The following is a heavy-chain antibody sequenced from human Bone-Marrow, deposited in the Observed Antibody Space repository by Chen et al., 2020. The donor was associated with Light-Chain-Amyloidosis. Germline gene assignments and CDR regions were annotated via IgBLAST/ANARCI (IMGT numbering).Heavy chain of an antibody. Sequence: QVQLQESGPGLVKPSETLSLTCIVPGYSINSGYYWGWIRQPPGKGLEWIGTSYHSGSTYYNPPLKIRVTISVATSKTQFSLKLSSVTAADTAMYYCAGGYFGLGAPGWFDPWGQGTLVTVSS. CDR3: AGGYFGLGAPGWFDP. D-gene: IGHD3-22*01. V-gene: IGHV4-38-2*02. CDR1: GYSINSGYY. CDR2: SYHSGST. J-gene: IGHJ5*02.